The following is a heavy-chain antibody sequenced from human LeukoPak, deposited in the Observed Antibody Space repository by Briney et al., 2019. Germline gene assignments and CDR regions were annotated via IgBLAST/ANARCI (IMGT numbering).Heavy chain of an antibody. Sequence: GGSLRHSCAASGFTFSNALMCCVRQAPGRGLEWGGRIKMKTVGGTTDYAAPVKGRFTIARDASKNTLYLQMNSLKTEDTAVYYCTTDLQPPYDILTGYSDYWGQGTLVTVSS. CDR2: IKMKTVGGTT. J-gene: IGHJ4*02. CDR1: GFTFSNAL. D-gene: IGHD3-9*01. V-gene: IGHV3-15*01. CDR3: TTDLQPPYDILTGYSDY.